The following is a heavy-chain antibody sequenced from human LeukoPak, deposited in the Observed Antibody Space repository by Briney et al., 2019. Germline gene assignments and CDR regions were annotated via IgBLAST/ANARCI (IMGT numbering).Heavy chain of an antibody. V-gene: IGHV3-48*01. Sequence: GGSLRLSCAASGFSFGDYSMTWVRQAPGKGLEWVSYIRSDSSAIYYADSAKGRFTISRDNAKKSLYLQMNSLRAEDTAVYYCASREGYYYDSAGIALGIWGQGTLVTVSS. CDR1: GFSFGDYS. J-gene: IGHJ4*02. CDR3: ASREGYYYDSAGIALGI. CDR2: IRSDSSAI. D-gene: IGHD3-22*01.